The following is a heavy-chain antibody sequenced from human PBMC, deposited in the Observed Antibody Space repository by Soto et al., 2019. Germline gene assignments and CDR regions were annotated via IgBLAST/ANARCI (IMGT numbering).Heavy chain of an antibody. CDR2: INPNSGGT. V-gene: IGHV1-2*04. J-gene: IGHJ3*02. CDR1: GYTFTGYY. D-gene: IGHD6-19*01. Sequence: ASVKVSCKASGYTFTGYYMHWVRQAPGQGLEWMGWINPNSGGTNYAQKFQGWVTMTRDTSISTAYMELSRLRSDDTAVYYCARARQWLVLDAFDIWGQGTMVTVSS. CDR3: ARARQWLVLDAFDI.